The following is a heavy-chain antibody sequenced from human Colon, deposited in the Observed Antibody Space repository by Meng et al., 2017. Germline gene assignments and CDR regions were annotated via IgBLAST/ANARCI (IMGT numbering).Heavy chain of an antibody. CDR2: ISSTSNYL. Sequence: GESLKISCAASGFTFSSFSMNWVRQAPGKGLEWVSSISSTSNYLYYTNSVKGRFTISRENAKNSLFLQMNSLRAEDTAVYYCARDHSFGSGSSKMGYWGQGTLVTVSS. CDR3: ARDHSFGSGSSKMGY. J-gene: IGHJ4*02. CDR1: GFTFSSFS. D-gene: IGHD3-10*01. V-gene: IGHV3-21*01.